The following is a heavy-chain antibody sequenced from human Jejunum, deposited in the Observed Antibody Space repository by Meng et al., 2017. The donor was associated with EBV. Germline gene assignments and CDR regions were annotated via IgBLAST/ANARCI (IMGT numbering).Heavy chain of an antibody. CDR1: GFTFSSFA. Sequence: QVKVVDSGGGVVQSGRSLRLSCAASGFTFSSFAMHWVRQAPGKGLEWVAVISNDGTFEHYADSVKGRFTISRDDSKNTVYLQMSSLRGEDTAVYYCGRESNNGGSYYAHWGQGTLVTVSS. V-gene: IGHV3-30*14. CDR2: ISNDGTFE. D-gene: IGHD1-26*01. J-gene: IGHJ4*02. CDR3: GRESNNGGSYYAH.